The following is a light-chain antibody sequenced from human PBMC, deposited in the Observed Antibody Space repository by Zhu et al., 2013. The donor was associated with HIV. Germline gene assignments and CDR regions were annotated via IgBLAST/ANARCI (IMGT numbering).Light chain of an antibody. J-gene: IGKJ1*01. CDR1: QSVATS. CDR3: QHYSNSLWT. Sequence: EIVLTQSPGTLSLSPGERATLSCRASQSVATSVAWYQQKPGQAPKLLIYGASSRAIGIPDRFSGSGSGTDLTLTISRLEPEDFAVYYCQHYSNSLWTFGQGTKVEVK. CDR2: GAS. V-gene: IGKV3-20*01.